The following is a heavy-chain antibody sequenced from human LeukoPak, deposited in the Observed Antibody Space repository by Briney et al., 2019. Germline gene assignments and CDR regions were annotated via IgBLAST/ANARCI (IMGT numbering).Heavy chain of an antibody. CDR1: GYTFTGYY. J-gene: IGHJ3*02. Sequence: ASVKVSCKASGYTFTGYYMHWVRQAPGQGLEWMAWINPNSGGTKYAQKYQGRVTMTRDTSISTAYMELSRLRSDDTAVYYCARGHDSSGYYYGAFDIWGQGTMVTVPS. CDR2: INPNSGGT. D-gene: IGHD3-22*01. CDR3: ARGHDSSGYYYGAFDI. V-gene: IGHV1-2*02.